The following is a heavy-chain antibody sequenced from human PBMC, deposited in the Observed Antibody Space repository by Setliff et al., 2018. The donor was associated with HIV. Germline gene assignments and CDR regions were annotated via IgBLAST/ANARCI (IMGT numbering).Heavy chain of an antibody. J-gene: IGHJ6*03. D-gene: IGHD2-15*01. Sequence: GASVKVSCKASGGTFSNYGISWVRQAPGQGLEYMGGIIPVFETSNYAQRFQGRVTITADESSSTAYMELSSLRYGDTAVYYCARVTTVVTDPLYYHYMDVWGKGTTVTVSS. V-gene: IGHV1-69*13. CDR2: IIPVFETS. CDR1: GGTFSNYG. CDR3: ARVTTVVTDPLYYHYMDV.